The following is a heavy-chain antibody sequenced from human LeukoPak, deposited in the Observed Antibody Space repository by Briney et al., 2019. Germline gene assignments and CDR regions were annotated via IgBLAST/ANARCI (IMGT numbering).Heavy chain of an antibody. J-gene: IGHJ4*02. CDR3: ARGDAYCSGGSSHSGNFDQ. Sequence: GASVKVSCKASGYTFTSYGISWVRQAPGQGLEWMGWISGYNGNTNYAQKLQGRVTMTTDTSTSTAYMELRSLRSDDTAVYYCARGDAYCSGGSSHSGNFDQWGQGTLVTVSS. D-gene: IGHD2-15*01. CDR1: GYTFTSYG. V-gene: IGHV1-18*04. CDR2: ISGYNGNT.